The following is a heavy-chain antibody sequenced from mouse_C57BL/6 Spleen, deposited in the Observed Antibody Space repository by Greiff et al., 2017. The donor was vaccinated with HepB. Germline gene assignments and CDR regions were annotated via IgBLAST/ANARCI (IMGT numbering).Heavy chain of an antibody. Sequence: EVQLQQSGPVLVKPGASVKMSCKASGYTFTDYYMNWVKQSHGKSLEWIGVINPYNGGTSYNQKFKGKATLTVDKSSSTAYMELNSLTSEDSAVYYCERYPHTVVAQRGAMDYWGQGTSVTVSS. D-gene: IGHD1-1*01. V-gene: IGHV1-19*01. CDR3: ERYPHTVVAQRGAMDY. CDR1: GYTFTDYY. CDR2: INPYNGGT. J-gene: IGHJ4*01.